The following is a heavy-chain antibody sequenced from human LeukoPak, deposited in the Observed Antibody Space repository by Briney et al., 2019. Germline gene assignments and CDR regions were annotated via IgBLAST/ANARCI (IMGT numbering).Heavy chain of an antibody. D-gene: IGHD6-19*01. J-gene: IGHJ3*02. V-gene: IGHV4-59*01. Sequence: PSETLSLTCTVSGGSISSYYWSWIRQPPGKGLEWIGYIYYSGSTNYNPSLKSRVTISVDTSKNQFSLKLSSVTAADTAVYYCARDPGSISPGIAVVGHSKTSAFDIWGQGTMVTVSS. CDR2: IYYSGST. CDR3: ARDPGSISPGIAVVGHSKTSAFDI. CDR1: GGSISSYY.